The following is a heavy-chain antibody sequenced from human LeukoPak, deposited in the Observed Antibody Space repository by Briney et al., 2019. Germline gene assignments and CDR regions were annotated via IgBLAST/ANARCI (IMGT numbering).Heavy chain of an antibody. J-gene: IGHJ5*02. CDR2: IISIGRTI. CDR1: GFTVSDYY. D-gene: IGHD2-2*01. V-gene: IGHV3-11*04. Sequence: GGALRLSCAASGFTVSDYYISWSRQAPAEGREWVSYIISIGRTIYYADSVKGRFTISRDNAKNSLYLQMNSLRAEDTAVYYCARDRAQYCSSPSCQDWFDPWGQGTLVTVSS. CDR3: ARDRAQYCSSPSCQDWFDP.